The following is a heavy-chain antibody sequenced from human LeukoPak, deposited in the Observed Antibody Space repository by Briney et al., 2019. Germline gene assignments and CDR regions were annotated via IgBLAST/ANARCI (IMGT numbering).Heavy chain of an antibody. Sequence: GGSLRLSCAASGFTFSSYSMNWVRQAPGKGLEWVSSISSSSSYIYYADSVKGRFTISRDNAKNSLYLQMNSLRAEDTAVYYCARSPPGVWGFGGYIDYWGQGTLVTVSS. CDR3: ARSPPGVWGFGGYIDY. CDR1: GFTFSSYS. V-gene: IGHV3-21*04. D-gene: IGHD3-10*01. CDR2: ISSSSSYI. J-gene: IGHJ4*02.